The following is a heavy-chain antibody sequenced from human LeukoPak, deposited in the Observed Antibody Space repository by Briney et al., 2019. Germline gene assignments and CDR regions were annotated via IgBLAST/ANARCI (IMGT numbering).Heavy chain of an antibody. CDR2: IYYSGNT. CDR1: GGSISSYY. CDR3: ARRANSGSYGENWWFDP. V-gene: IGHV4-59*08. J-gene: IGHJ5*02. D-gene: IGHD1-26*01. Sequence: SETLSLTCTVSGGSISSYYWSWIRQPPGKGLEWIGYIYYSGNTNYNPSLKSRVTISVDTSKNQFSLKLSSVTAADTAVYYCARRANSGSYGENWWFDPWGQGTLVTVSS.